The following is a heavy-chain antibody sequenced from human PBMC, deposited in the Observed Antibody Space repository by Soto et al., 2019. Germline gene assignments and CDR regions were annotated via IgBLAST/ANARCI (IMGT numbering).Heavy chain of an antibody. V-gene: IGHV1-46*01. J-gene: IGHJ6*02. CDR3: ARDWIAVAGSISFSQAFPLLDGMDL. CDR1: GYSFVNYY. D-gene: IGHD6-19*01. Sequence: QVHLVQSGAEVKKPGASVKLSCKASGYSFVNYYINWVRQAPGQGLEWMGIIYPRGGNISYAQKFQCRVSMTSDTAASTVYMELTSLRSDDTAVYFCARDWIAVAGSISFSQAFPLLDGMDLWGQGTTVTVSS. CDR2: IYPRGGNI.